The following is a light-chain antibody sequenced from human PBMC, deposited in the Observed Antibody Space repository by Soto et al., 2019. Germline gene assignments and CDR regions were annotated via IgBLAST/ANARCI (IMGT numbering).Light chain of an antibody. CDR2: GAS. CDR1: QSVTNNY. V-gene: IGKV3-20*01. CDR3: QQYGISPLMYT. Sequence: EIVLMQSPGTLSLSPGERATLSCRASQSVTNNYLAWYQQKPGQAPRLLIYGASSRATGVRERFSGSGSGTDFTLTITRLEPQDFAVYYCQQYGISPLMYTFGQGTKLGVK. J-gene: IGKJ2*01.